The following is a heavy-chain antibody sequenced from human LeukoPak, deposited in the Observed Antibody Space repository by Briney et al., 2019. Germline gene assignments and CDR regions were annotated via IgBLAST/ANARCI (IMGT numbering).Heavy chain of an antibody. V-gene: IGHV3-73*01. J-gene: IGHJ4*02. CDR3: AIMHPYYDGSGYWVQ. CDR1: GFSLSGSA. D-gene: IGHD3-22*01. CDR2: INNYET. Sequence: GGSLTLSCAASGFSLSGSAVHWVRQASGKGLEWVGRINNYETAYGAPVKGRFTISRDDSQNTAYLQMNSLETEDTALYYCAIMHPYYDGSGYWVQWGQGTLVTVSS.